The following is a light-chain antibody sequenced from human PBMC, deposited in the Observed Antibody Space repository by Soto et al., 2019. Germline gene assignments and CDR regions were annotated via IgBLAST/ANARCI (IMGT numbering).Light chain of an antibody. CDR3: QQYHNWPQT. V-gene: IGKV3-15*01. CDR1: HSVSSN. CDR2: GAS. Sequence: EIVLTQSPATLSVSPGERATLSFRASHSVSSNLAWYQQRPGQAPRLLISGASTRATGIPARFSGSGSGTEFTLTISSLQSADFGVYYCQQYHNWPQTFGHGTKVDI. J-gene: IGKJ1*01.